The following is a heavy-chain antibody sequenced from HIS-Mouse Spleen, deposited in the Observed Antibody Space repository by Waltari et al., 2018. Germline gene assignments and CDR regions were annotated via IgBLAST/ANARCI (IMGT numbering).Heavy chain of an antibody. CDR2: IYYSGST. V-gene: IGHV4-39*07. CDR3: AREIPYSSSWYDWYFDL. D-gene: IGHD6-13*01. J-gene: IGHJ2*01. CDR1: GGSISSSSYS. Sequence: QLQLQESGPGLVKPSETLSLTCTVSGGSISSSSYSWGRIRQPPGKGLEWIGSIYYSGSTYYNQSLKSRVTISVDTSKNQFSLKLSSVTAADTAVYYCAREIPYSSSWYDWYFDLWGRGTLVTVSS.